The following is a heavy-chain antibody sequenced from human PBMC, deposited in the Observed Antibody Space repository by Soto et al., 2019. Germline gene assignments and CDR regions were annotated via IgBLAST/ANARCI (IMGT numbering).Heavy chain of an antibody. Sequence: QVQLVESGGGVVQPGRSLRLSCAASGFTFSDYGMHWVRQAPGKGLEWVAVISYEGSNKYYIDSVKGRFTISRDNSKSTVSIKINSRRAEDAAVYNCAKADGSDFSLNYWAQGTLVTVSS. J-gene: IGHJ4*02. V-gene: IGHV3-30*18. CDR1: GFTFSDYG. CDR2: ISYEGSNK. CDR3: AKADGSDFSLNY. D-gene: IGHD2-21*01.